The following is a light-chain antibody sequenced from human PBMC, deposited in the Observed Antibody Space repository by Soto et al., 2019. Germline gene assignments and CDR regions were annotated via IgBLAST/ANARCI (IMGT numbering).Light chain of an antibody. CDR1: SSDVGGYDY. J-gene: IGLJ1*01. CDR2: EVT. V-gene: IGLV2-8*01. CDR3: LSHAGTACV. Sequence: QSVLTQPPSASGSPGQSVTISCTLTSSDVGGYDYVSWYQQYPGKTPKLMIFEVTKRPSGVPDRFSGSKSGNTASLTVSGLQAEDEADYYCLSHAGTACVFGTGTKVTVL.